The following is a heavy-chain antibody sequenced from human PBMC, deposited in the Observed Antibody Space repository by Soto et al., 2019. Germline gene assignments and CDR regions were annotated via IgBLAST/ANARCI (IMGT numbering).Heavy chain of an antibody. Sequence: QVQLVQSGAEVKKPGSSVKGSCKASGGSFSSYAISWVRQAPGQGLEGMGGNISIFGTADYAQKFQGRVTIPADESTRTAYLELSSLRSEDTAVYYCARRDYDSSGYSDVGYWGQGPLVPVSS. V-gene: IGHV1-69*12. CDR3: ARRDYDSSGYSDVGY. D-gene: IGHD3-22*01. J-gene: IGHJ4*02. CDR2: NISIFGTA. CDR1: GGSFSSYA.